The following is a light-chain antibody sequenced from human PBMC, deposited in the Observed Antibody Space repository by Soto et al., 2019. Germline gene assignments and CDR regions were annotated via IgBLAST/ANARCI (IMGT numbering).Light chain of an antibody. CDR3: QQYYCTPRT. Sequence: DIVMTQSPDSLAVSLGERATINCKSSQSVLYSSNNKNYLAWYQQKPGQPPKLLIYWASTRESGVPDRFSGSGSRTDLTHAINSRQAENVAVYDCQQYYCTPRTFSQETKVEIE. J-gene: IGKJ1*01. CDR1: QSVLYSSNNKNY. CDR2: WAS. V-gene: IGKV4-1*01.